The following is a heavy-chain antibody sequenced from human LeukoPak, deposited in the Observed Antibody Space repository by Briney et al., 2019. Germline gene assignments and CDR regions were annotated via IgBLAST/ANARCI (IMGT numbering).Heavy chain of an antibody. Sequence: GGSLRLSCAVSGFTFSNYAIHWVRQAPGKGLEWVAVISSDGSNKFYADSVKGRFTISRDISKNTLYLQMNSLRLEDTAIYYCARDRSGSYSSVWGQGTLVTVSS. CDR3: ARDRSGSYSSV. D-gene: IGHD3-10*01. CDR2: ISSDGSNK. V-gene: IGHV3-30-3*01. CDR1: GFTFSNYA. J-gene: IGHJ4*02.